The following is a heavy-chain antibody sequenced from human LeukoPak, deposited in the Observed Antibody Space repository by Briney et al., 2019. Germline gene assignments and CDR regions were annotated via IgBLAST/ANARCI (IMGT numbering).Heavy chain of an antibody. V-gene: IGHV1-2*02. CDR3: ARVGAGIVAYY. J-gene: IGHJ4*02. D-gene: IGHD5-12*01. CDR1: GYTYTSYA. CDR2: INPNSGGT. Sequence: ASVKVSCKASGYTYTSYAMNWVRQAPGQGLEWMGWINPNSGGTNYAQKFQGRVTMTRDTSISTAYMELSRLRSDDTAVYYCARVGAGIVAYYWGQGTLVTVSS.